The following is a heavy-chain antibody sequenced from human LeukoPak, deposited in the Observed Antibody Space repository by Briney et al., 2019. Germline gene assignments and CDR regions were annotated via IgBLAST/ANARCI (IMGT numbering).Heavy chain of an antibody. J-gene: IGHJ4*02. D-gene: IGHD3-22*01. CDR2: ISSSGSTI. Sequence: GGSLRLSCAASGFTFSSYEMNWVRQAPGKGLEWVSCISSSGSTIYYADSVKGRFTISRDNAKNSLYLQMNSLRAEDTAVYYCARDLPLGARDSSGYYYWGQGTLVTVSS. V-gene: IGHV3-48*03. CDR1: GFTFSSYE. CDR3: ARDLPLGARDSSGYYY.